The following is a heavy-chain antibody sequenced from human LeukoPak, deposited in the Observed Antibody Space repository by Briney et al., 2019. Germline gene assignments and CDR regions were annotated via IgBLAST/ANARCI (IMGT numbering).Heavy chain of an antibody. V-gene: IGHV4-34*01. D-gene: IGHD2-8*01. CDR2: INHSGGT. CDR1: GVPISGFF. J-gene: IGHJ4*02. Sequence: PSETLSLTCAVQGVPISGFFWSWIRQPPGKGLEWIAEINHSGGTNYNPSLKSRATISVDTSENQFSLRVTSVTAADTAVYYCARIRCGRTDDRCYNYWGQGTLVTVSS. CDR3: ARIRCGRTDDRCYNY.